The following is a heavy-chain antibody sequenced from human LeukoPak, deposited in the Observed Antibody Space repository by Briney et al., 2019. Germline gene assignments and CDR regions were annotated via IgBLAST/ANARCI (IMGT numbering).Heavy chain of an antibody. Sequence: GGSLRLSCAASGFTFSSYPMHWVRQAPGKGLEWVAVISYDGSNKFYADSVKGRFTISRDNSKNTLYLQMNSLRPEDTALYYCARDPTVAAAGINWFDPWGQETLVTVSS. V-gene: IGHV3-30-3*01. D-gene: IGHD6-13*01. CDR2: ISYDGSNK. J-gene: IGHJ5*02. CDR3: ARDPTVAAAGINWFDP. CDR1: GFTFSSYP.